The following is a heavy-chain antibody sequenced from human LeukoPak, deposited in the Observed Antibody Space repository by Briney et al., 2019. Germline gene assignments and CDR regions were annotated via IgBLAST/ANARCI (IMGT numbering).Heavy chain of an antibody. V-gene: IGHV1-69*05. Sequence: ASVKVSCNAFGGSFSSEAISWVRQAPGQGLEWMGGIIPIFGTANYAQKFQGRVTITTDESTSTAYMEVSSLRSEDTAVYYCGRKAGDCGGGSCYSIDYWGQGTLVTVSS. D-gene: IGHD2-15*01. CDR1: GGSFSSEA. CDR2: IIPIFGTA. CDR3: GRKAGDCGGGSCYSIDY. J-gene: IGHJ4*02.